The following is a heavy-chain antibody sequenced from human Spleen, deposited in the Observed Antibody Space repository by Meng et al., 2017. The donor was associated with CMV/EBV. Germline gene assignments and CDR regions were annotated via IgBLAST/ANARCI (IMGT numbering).Heavy chain of an antibody. Sequence: GESLKISCAASGFTFSDYYMNWIRQAPGKGLEWVSYIDSSGNTIYEDSVKGRFTISRNNAKKSLYLQMNSLRAEDTAVYYCARLGYCSSTNWYMEDAFDIWGQGTVVTVSS. V-gene: IGHV3-11*01. CDR3: ARLGYCSSTNWYMEDAFDI. D-gene: IGHD2-2*02. J-gene: IGHJ3*02. CDR2: IDSSGNTI. CDR1: GFTFSDYY.